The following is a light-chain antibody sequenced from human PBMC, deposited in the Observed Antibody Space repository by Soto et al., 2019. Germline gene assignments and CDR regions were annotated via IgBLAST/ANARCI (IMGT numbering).Light chain of an antibody. V-gene: IGLV1-40*01. Sequence: VLTQPPSVSGAPGQGVTISCTGSSSNIGAGYDVHWYQQLPRTAPKLLIYSSVNRPSGVPDRFSASKSGTSASLAITGLRPEDEADYYCQSYDSRLNGYVFGTGTKVTVL. CDR1: SSNIGAGYD. CDR2: SSV. J-gene: IGLJ1*01. CDR3: QSYDSRLNGYV.